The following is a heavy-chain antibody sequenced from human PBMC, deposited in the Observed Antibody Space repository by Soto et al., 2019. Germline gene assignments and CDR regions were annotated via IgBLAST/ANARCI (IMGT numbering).Heavy chain of an antibody. J-gene: IGHJ4*02. CDR1: GFTFSSYA. CDR2: FSGSGGSI. CDR3: AKDIHYYYGSGSILGDY. Sequence: GGSLRLSCAASGFTFSSYAMSWVRQAPGKGLEWVSSFSGSGGSIYYAESVRGRFSISRDNSKNTLYLQMNSLRVEDTAVYYCAKDIHYYYGSGSILGDYWGQGTLVTVSS. V-gene: IGHV3-23*01. D-gene: IGHD3-10*01.